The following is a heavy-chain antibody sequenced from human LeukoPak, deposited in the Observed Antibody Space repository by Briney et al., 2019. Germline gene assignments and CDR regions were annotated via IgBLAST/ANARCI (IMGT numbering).Heavy chain of an antibody. CDR3: AKDLKWELPYFDY. CDR2: ISYDGSNK. V-gene: IGHV3-30*18. J-gene: IGHJ4*02. D-gene: IGHD1-26*01. Sequence: PGGSLRLSCAASGFTFSSYGMHWVRQAPGKGLEWVAVISYDGSNKYYADSVKGRFTISRDNSKNTLYLQMNSLRAEDTAVYYCAKDLKWELPYFDYWGQGTLVTVSS. CDR1: GFTFSSYG.